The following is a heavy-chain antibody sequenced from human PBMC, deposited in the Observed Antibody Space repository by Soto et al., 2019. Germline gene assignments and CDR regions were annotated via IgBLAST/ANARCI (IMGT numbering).Heavy chain of an antibody. J-gene: IGHJ5*02. D-gene: IGHD3-16*02. CDR1: GGTFSSYA. CDR2: IIPIFGTA. CDR3: ARDLDYDYVWGSYRKWFDP. V-gene: IGHV1-69*12. Sequence: VQLMQSGAEVKKPGSSVKVSCKASGGTFSSYAISWVRQAPGQGLEWMEVIIPIFGTANYAQKFQGRVTITADESTSTAYMELSSLRSEDTAVYYCARDLDYDYVWGSYRKWFDPWGQGTLVTVSS.